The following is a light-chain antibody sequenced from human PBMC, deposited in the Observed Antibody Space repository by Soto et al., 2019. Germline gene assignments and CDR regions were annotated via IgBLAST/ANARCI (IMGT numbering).Light chain of an antibody. CDR1: QSVSSSY. V-gene: IGKV3-20*01. J-gene: IGKJ1*01. CDR3: QQYGSSLWT. CDR2: GAS. Sequence: EIVLTQSPGTLSLSPGERATLSCRASQSVSSSYLAWYQQKPGQAPRLLIYGASSRATGIPDRFSGSGSGPDFTLTISRLEPEDCAVYYCQQYGSSLWTFGQGTQVEIK.